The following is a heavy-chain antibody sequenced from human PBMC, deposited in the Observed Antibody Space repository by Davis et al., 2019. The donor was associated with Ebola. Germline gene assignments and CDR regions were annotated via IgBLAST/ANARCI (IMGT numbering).Heavy chain of an antibody. D-gene: IGHD6-19*01. Sequence: PGGSLRLSCAASGFTFSSHWMSWVRQAPGKGLEWVANIKEDGSEKHYVDSVKGRFTISRDNAKNSLYLQMNSLKTEDTAVYYCATAGFASGRLEFWGLGTLITVSS. CDR2: IKEDGSEK. V-gene: IGHV3-7*03. CDR3: ATAGFASGRLEF. CDR1: GFTFSSHW. J-gene: IGHJ4*02.